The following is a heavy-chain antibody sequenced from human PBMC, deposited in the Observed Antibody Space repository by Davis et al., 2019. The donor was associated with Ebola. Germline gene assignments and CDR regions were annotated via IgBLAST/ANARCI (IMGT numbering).Heavy chain of an antibody. CDR2: IYYSGST. Sequence: SETLSLTCTVSGGSISSGGYYWSWIRQHPGKGLEWIGYIYYSGSTNYNPSLKSRVTISVDTSKNQFSLKLSSVTAADTAVYYCARDVLIGSSSLSYYYYYGMDVWGQGTTVTVSS. CDR3: ARDVLIGSSSLSYYYYYGMDV. D-gene: IGHD6-6*01. CDR1: GGSISSGGYY. V-gene: IGHV4-61*08. J-gene: IGHJ6*02.